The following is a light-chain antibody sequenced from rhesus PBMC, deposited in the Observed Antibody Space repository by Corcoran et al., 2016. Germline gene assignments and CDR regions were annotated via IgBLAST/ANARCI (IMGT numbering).Light chain of an antibody. CDR2: DVS. V-gene: IGLV2-13*03. CDR1: SSDIGGYND. CDR3: CSYTSSRSYI. Sequence: QAAPTQSPSVSGSPGQSVTISCTGTSSDIGGYNDVSWYQQHPGTAPRLLIYDVSKRPSGVSDRFSGSKSGNTASLTISGLQAEDEADYYCCSYTSSRSYIFGVGTRLTVL. J-gene: IGLJ1*01.